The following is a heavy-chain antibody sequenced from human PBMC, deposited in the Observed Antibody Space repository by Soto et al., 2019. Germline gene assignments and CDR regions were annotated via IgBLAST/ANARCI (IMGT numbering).Heavy chain of an antibody. Sequence: EVQLVESGGGLIQPGGSLRLSCAASGFSVSRYYINWVRQAPGKGLEWVSVVHSGGTAYYADSVKGRFTSSRDDSKNTVYLQMNSRRVEDTGVFYCAEDPFGGSDVFDIWGQGTTDTVSS. D-gene: IGHD3-16*01. J-gene: IGHJ3*02. CDR3: AEDPFGGSDVFDI. CDR2: VHSGGTA. V-gene: IGHV3-53*01. CDR1: GFSVSRYY.